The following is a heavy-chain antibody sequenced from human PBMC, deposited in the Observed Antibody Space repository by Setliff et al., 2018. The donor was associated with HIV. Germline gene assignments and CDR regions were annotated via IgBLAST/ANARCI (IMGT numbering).Heavy chain of an antibody. CDR2: IIPMFGTS. Sequence: GASVKVSCKASGGSFSSYGINWVRQAPGQGLEWMGGIIPMFGTSNYAQKFEGRVTITADESTIVAYMELSSLTSEDTAVYFCARGEQDFYDSSGYYSYYFDHWGQGTLDTVSS. CDR1: GGSFSSYG. D-gene: IGHD3-22*01. V-gene: IGHV1-69*13. CDR3: ARGEQDFYDSSGYYSYYFDH. J-gene: IGHJ4*02.